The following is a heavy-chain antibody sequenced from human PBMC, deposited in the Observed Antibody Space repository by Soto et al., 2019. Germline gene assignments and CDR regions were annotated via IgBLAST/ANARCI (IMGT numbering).Heavy chain of an antibody. CDR1: GGSISSSSYY. CDR2: IYYSGST. V-gene: IGHV4-39*01. D-gene: IGHD5-12*01. Sequence: SETLSLTCTASGGSISSSSYYWGWIRQPPGKGLEWIGSIYYSGSTYYNPSLKSRVTISVDTSKNQFSLKLSSVTAADTAVYYCARHNVGYNWDYYYGMDVWGQGTTVTVSS. CDR3: ARHNVGYNWDYYYGMDV. J-gene: IGHJ6*02.